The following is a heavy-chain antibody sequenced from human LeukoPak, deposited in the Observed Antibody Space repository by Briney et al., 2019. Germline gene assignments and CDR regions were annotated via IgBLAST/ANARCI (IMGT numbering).Heavy chain of an antibody. CDR1: GFTFSSYA. D-gene: IGHD6-13*01. Sequence: GGSLRLSCAASGFTFSSYAMHWVRQAPGKGLEWVAVISYDGSNKYYADSVKGRFTISRDNSKNTLYLQMNSLRAEDTAVYYCARESLYSSSWRELDYWGQGTLVTVSS. CDR2: ISYDGSNK. CDR3: ARESLYSSSWRELDY. V-gene: IGHV3-30*04. J-gene: IGHJ4*02.